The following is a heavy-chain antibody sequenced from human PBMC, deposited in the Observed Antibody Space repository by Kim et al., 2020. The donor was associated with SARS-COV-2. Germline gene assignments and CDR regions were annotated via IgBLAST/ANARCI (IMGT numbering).Heavy chain of an antibody. V-gene: IGHV3-33*06. CDR2: VWFDENNK. CDR1: GFTFNTYG. Sequence: GGSLRLSCAASGFTFNTYGMHWVRQAPGKGLEWVAVVWFDENNKYYGDSVKGRFTISRDNSKKTVYLQMNSLRAEDTAVYYYAKGRQASTLFGDGMDVWGQGTTVTVSS. CDR3: AKGRQASTLFGDGMDV. D-gene: IGHD3-10*02. J-gene: IGHJ6*02.